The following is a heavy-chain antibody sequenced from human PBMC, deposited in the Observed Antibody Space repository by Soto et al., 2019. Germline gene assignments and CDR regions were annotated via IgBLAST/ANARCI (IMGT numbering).Heavy chain of an antibody. CDR1: GGSIYTYY. V-gene: IGHV4-59*01. CDR3: ARANWNDLYYYGMDV. CDR2: ISDGGST. D-gene: IGHD1-1*01. J-gene: IGHJ6*02. Sequence: SETLSLTCNVSGGSIYTYYWNWIRQSPGKGLEWIGYISDGGSTNYNPSLKGRGTISADTSKNQFSLKLSSVTAADTAVYYCARANWNDLYYYGMDVWGQGTTVTVSS.